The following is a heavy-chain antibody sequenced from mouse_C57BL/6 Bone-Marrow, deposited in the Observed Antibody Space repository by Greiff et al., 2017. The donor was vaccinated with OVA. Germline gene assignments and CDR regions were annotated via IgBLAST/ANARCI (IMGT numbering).Heavy chain of an antibody. V-gene: IGHV1-64*01. D-gene: IGHD1-1*01. CDR1: GYTFTSYW. Sequence: VKLQQPGAELVKPGASVKLSCKASGYTFTSYWMHWVKQRPGQGLEWIGMIHPNSGSTNYNEKFKSKATLTVDKSSSTAYMQLSSLTSEDSAVYYCERCGSRSHGYLGVWDTGHRLPVLS. CDR3: ERCGSRSHGYLGV. J-gene: IGHJ1*03. CDR2: IHPNSGST.